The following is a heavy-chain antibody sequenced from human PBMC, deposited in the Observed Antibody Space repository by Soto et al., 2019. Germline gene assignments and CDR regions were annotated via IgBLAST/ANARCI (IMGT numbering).Heavy chain of an antibody. Sequence: TLSLTCAVSGGSISSGGYSWSWIRQPPGKGLEWIGYIYHSGSTYYNPSLKSRVTISVDTSKNQFSLKLSSVTAADTAVYYCASPKIAFYNWFDPWGQGTLVTVS. CDR3: ASPKIAFYNWFDP. CDR2: IYHSGST. J-gene: IGHJ5*02. V-gene: IGHV4-30-2*01. CDR1: GGSISSGGYS. D-gene: IGHD3-3*02.